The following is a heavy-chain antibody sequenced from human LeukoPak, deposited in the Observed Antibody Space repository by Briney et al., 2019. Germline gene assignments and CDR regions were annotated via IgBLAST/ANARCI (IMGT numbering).Heavy chain of an antibody. J-gene: IGHJ4*02. CDR2: IRSKAYGGTT. CDR1: GFTFGDYA. CDR3: TRDWSPAMAMCFDY. D-gene: IGHD5-18*01. V-gene: IGHV3-49*03. Sequence: GGSLRLSCTASGFTFGDYAMSWFRQAPGKGLGWVGFIRSKAYGGTTEYAASVKGRFTISRDDSKSIAYLQMNSLKTEDTAVYYCTRDWSPAMAMCFDYWGQGTLVTVSS.